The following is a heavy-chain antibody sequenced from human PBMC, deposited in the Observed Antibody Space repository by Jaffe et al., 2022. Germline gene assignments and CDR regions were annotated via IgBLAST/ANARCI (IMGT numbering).Heavy chain of an antibody. Sequence: QVQLQQSGPGLVKPSQTLSLTCAISGDSVSSNSAAWNWIRQSPSRGLEWLGRTYYRSKWYNDYAVSVKSRITINPDTSKNQFSLQLNSVTPEDTAVYYCAREGLLRYLAHYYYMDVWGKGTTVTVSS. CDR2: TYYRSKWYN. V-gene: IGHV6-1*01. D-gene: IGHD3-9*01. CDR1: GDSVSSNSAA. J-gene: IGHJ6*03. CDR3: AREGLLRYLAHYYYMDV.